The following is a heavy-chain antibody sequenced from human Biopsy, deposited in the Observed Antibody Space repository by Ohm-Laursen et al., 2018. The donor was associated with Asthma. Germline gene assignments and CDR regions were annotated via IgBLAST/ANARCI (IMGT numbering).Heavy chain of an antibody. CDR2: IKHDGCEK. J-gene: IGHJ1*01. CDR3: ARTFHFWSPYHAERYQL. V-gene: IGHV3-7*01. CDR1: VFTHGYQC. Sequence: SLRLSCTASVFTHGYQCLSWVRQVPRQALEWVANIKHDGCEKNHGDSLKGRFTISRDNAKNLLFLQMNRLRAEDTAVYFCARTFHFWSPYHAERYQLWGPGTLVTVSS. D-gene: IGHD3-3*01.